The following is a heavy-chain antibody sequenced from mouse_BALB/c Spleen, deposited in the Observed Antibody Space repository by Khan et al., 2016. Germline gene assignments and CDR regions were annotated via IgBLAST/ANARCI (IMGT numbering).Heavy chain of an antibody. CDR2: IWNGGNT. V-gene: IGHV2-4-1*01. CDR3: ASRGGSYGNYGFAY. Sequence: QVQLKQSGPGLVQPSQSLSITCTVSGFSLTTFGVHWVRQSPGKGLEWLGVIWNGGNTDYNAAFISRLSITKDTSKSQVFLKMNSLKADDNAIYYCASRGGSYGNYGFAYWGQGTLVTVSA. D-gene: IGHD2-1*01. CDR1: GFSLTTFG. J-gene: IGHJ3*01.